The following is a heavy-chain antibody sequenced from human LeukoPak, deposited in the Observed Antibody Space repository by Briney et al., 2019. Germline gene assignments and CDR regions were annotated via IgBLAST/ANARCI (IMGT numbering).Heavy chain of an antibody. CDR2: IFPGDSDT. Sequence: PGESLKISCKASGNSITTYWVGWVRQKPGKGLEWMGLIFPGDSDTKYSPSFQGQVTISADKSISTAYLQWSSLKASDTAMYYCAMTGYSNWFDPWGQGTLVTVSS. V-gene: IGHV5-51*01. J-gene: IGHJ5*02. CDR1: GNSITTYW. D-gene: IGHD3-9*01. CDR3: AMTGYSNWFDP.